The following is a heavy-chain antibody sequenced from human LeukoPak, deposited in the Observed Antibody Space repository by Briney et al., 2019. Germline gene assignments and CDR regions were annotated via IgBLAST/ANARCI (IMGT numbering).Heavy chain of an antibody. J-gene: IGHJ6*03. D-gene: IGHD3-10*01. V-gene: IGHV3-23*01. CDR3: AKKVGVTLIRGVPFYIDV. Sequence: GGSLRLSCAASGFTFSSNAMAWVRQAPGKGLEWVSIISGSGSSTYYPDSVKGRFTIARDNSKNTLFLQMNSLRAEDTAVYYCAKKVGVTLIRGVPFYIDVWGKGTTVTV. CDR1: GFTFSSNA. CDR2: ISGSGSST.